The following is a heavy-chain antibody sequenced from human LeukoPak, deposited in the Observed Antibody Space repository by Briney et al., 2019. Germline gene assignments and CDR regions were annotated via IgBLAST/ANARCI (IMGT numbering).Heavy chain of an antibody. D-gene: IGHD3-22*01. CDR2: FDPEDGET. Sequence: ASVKVSCKVSGYTLTGLSMHWVRQAPGKGLEWMGGFDPEDGETIYAQKFQGRVTMTEDTSTDTAYMELSSLRSEDTAVYYCATMTRYYDSSGYYPQLNWFDPWGQGTLVTVSS. CDR1: GYTLTGLS. CDR3: ATMTRYYDSSGYYPQLNWFDP. V-gene: IGHV1-24*01. J-gene: IGHJ5*02.